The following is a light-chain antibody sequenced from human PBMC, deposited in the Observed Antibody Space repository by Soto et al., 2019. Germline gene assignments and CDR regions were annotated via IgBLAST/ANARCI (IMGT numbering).Light chain of an antibody. CDR1: QGVSSN. CDR2: GAS. Sequence: EIVMTQSPATLSVSPGERATLSCRASQGVSSNLAWYQQKPGQAPRLLIYGASTWATGIPARFSGSGSGTEFTLTISSLQSEDFAVDYCQQYNNWPPWTFGQGTQVEIK. CDR3: QQYNNWPPWT. J-gene: IGKJ1*01. V-gene: IGKV3-15*01.